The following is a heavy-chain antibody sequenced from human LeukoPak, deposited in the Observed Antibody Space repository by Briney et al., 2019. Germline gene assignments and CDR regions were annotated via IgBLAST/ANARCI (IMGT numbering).Heavy chain of an antibody. V-gene: IGHV4-61*02. J-gene: IGHJ6*02. Sequence: SETLPLTCTVSGGSISSGSYYWSWIRQPAGKGLEWIGRIYTSGSTNYNPSLKSRVTISVDTSKNQFSLKLSSVTAADTAVYFCARSSGWYNYYGMDVWGQGTTVTVSS. CDR1: GGSISSGSYY. CDR3: ARSSGWYNYYGMDV. D-gene: IGHD6-19*01. CDR2: IYTSGST.